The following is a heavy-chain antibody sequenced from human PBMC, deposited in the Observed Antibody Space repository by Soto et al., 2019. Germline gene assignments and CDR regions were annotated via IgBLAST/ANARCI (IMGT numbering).Heavy chain of an antibody. V-gene: IGHV3-33*01. CDR1: GFTFSSYG. Sequence: GGSLRLSCAASGFTFSSYGMHWVRQAPGKGLEWVAVIWYDGSNKYYADSVKGRFTISRDNSKNTLYLQMNSLRAEDTAVYYCARDPGETIAVAGYIDYWGQGTLVTVSS. D-gene: IGHD6-19*01. J-gene: IGHJ4*02. CDR2: IWYDGSNK. CDR3: ARDPGETIAVAGYIDY.